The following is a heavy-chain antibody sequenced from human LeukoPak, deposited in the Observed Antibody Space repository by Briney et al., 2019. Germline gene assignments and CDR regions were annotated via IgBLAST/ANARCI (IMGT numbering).Heavy chain of an antibody. CDR2: IYWDDDK. Sequence: SGPTLVKPTQTLTLTCTFSGFSLSTSGVGVGWIRQPPGKALEWLTLIYWDDDKRYNPPLKSRLTITKDTSKNQVVLTMTNMDPVDTASYSCATFRTRVVVAYFDYWGQGTLVTVSS. CDR1: GFSLSTSGVG. V-gene: IGHV2-5*02. CDR3: ATFRTRVVVAYFDY. J-gene: IGHJ4*02. D-gene: IGHD2-15*01.